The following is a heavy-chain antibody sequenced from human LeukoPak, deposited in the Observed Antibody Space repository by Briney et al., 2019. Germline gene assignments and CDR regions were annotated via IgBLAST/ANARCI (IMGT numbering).Heavy chain of an antibody. CDR1: GSSISNYY. Sequence: KPSETLPLTCTVSGSSISNYYWTWIRQPAGKGLEWIGRIYTSGGTNYNPSLKTRITMSIDTSKNQFSLKVTSLTAADTAVYYCGRRRVESATITEDKWFDPWGQGNLVTVSS. CDR3: GRRRVESATITEDKWFDP. J-gene: IGHJ5*02. D-gene: IGHD5-24*01. V-gene: IGHV4-4*07. CDR2: IYTSGGT.